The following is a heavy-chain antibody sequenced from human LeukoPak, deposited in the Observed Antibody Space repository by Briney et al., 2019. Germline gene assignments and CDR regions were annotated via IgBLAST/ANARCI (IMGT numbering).Heavy chain of an antibody. J-gene: IGHJ4*02. CDR1: GYTFTGYY. V-gene: IGHV1-2*02. CDR2: INPNSGGT. CDR3: ARWIAYFDY. D-gene: IGHD2-21*01. Sequence: GASVKVSCKASGYTFTGYYMHWVRQAPGQGLEWMGWINPNSGGTNYAQKFQGRVTMTRNTSISTAYMELSSLRSEDTAVYYCARWIAYFDYWGQGTLVTVSS.